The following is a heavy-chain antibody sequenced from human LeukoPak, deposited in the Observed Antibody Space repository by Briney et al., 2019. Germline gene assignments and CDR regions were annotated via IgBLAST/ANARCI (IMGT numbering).Heavy chain of an antibody. CDR1: GGSFSGYY. D-gene: IGHD5-12*01. J-gene: IGHJ4*02. V-gene: IGHV4-34*01. Sequence: SETLSLTCAVYGGSFSGYYWSRIRQPPGKGLEWIGEINHSGSTNYNPSLKSRVTISVDTSKNQFSLKLSSVTAADTAVYYCARHDPIVAASDYWGQGTLVTVSS. CDR3: ARHDPIVAASDY. CDR2: INHSGST.